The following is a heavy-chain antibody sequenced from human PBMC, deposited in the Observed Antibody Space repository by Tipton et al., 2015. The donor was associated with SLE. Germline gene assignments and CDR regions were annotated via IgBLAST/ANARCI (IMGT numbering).Heavy chain of an antibody. J-gene: IGHJ4*02. CDR3: ARVGYSSGSYYFDY. CDR2: IYTSGNT. V-gene: IGHV4-4*08. Sequence: TLSLTCTVSGGSMDTSSYYWSWIRQPPGKGLEWIGNIYTSGNTNYNPPLKSRVTISVDTSKNQFSLKLSSVTAADTAVYYCARVGYSSGSYYFDYWGQGTLVTVSS. D-gene: IGHD6-19*01. CDR1: GGSMDTSSYY.